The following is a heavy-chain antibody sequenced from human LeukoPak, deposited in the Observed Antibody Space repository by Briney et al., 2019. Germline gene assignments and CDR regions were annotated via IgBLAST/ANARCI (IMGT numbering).Heavy chain of an antibody. J-gene: IGHJ6*02. D-gene: IGHD6-19*01. CDR3: AREASSGWFRSYGMEV. CDR2: IYYSGST. CDR1: GGSINNYY. V-gene: IGHV4-59*01. Sequence: SETLSLTCTVSGGSINNYYWSWIRQPPGKGLEWIGYIYYSGSTNYNPSLKSRVTISIDTSKNHFSLKLSAVTAADTAVYYCAREASSGWFRSYGMEVWGQGTTVTVSS.